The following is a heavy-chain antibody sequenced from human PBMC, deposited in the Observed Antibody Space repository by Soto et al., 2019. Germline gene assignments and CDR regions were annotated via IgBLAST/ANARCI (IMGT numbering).Heavy chain of an antibody. J-gene: IGHJ4*02. V-gene: IGHV1-8*01. CDR2: MNPNSGNT. CDR1: GYTFTIYD. D-gene: IGHD3-3*01. Sequence: ASVKVSCKASGYTFTIYDINWVRQATGQGLEWMGWMNPNSGNTGYAQKFQGRVTMTRNTSISTAYMELSSLRSEDTAVYCCARADLTYYDFWSGYIADYWGQGTLVTVSS. CDR3: ARADLTYYDFWSGYIADY.